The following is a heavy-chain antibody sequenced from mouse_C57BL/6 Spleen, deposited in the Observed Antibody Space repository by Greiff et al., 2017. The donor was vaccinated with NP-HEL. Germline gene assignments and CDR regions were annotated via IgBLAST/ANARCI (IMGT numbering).Heavy chain of an antibody. D-gene: IGHD1-1*01. Sequence: QVQLKQPGAELVKPGASVKLSCKASGYTFTSYWMHWVKQRPGQGLEWIGMIHPNSGSTNYNEKFKSKATLTVDKSSSTAYMQLSSLTSEDSACYYCARWDYGSSRLYAMDYWGQGTSVTVSS. CDR1: GYTFTSYW. V-gene: IGHV1-64*01. CDR3: ARWDYGSSRLYAMDY. CDR2: IHPNSGST. J-gene: IGHJ4*01.